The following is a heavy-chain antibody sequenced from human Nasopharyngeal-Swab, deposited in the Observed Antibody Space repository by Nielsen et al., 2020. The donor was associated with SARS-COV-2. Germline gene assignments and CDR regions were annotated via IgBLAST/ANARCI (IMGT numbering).Heavy chain of an antibody. CDR3: ASLYSSGWPRPGY. CDR2: IYHSGST. J-gene: IGHJ4*02. D-gene: IGHD6-19*01. V-gene: IGHV4-4*02. Sequence: VRQAPGKGLEWIGEIYHSGSTNYNPSLKSRVTISVDKSKNQFSLKPSSVTAADTAVYYCASLYSSGWPRPGYWGQGTLVTVSS.